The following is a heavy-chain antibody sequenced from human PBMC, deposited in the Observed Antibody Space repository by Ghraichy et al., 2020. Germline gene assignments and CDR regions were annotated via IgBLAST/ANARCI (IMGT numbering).Heavy chain of an antibody. CDR3: ARHSIAAAGVDY. V-gene: IGHV4-39*01. Sequence: SETLSLTCTVSGRSISSHSYYWAWIRQPPGTGLEWIGSIHYSGSTYYNPSLKSRVTISVDTSKNQFSLKLSSVTAADTAVYYCARHSIAAAGVDYWGQGTGVTVPS. D-gene: IGHD6-13*01. CDR2: IHYSGST. J-gene: IGHJ4*02. CDR1: GRSISSHSYY.